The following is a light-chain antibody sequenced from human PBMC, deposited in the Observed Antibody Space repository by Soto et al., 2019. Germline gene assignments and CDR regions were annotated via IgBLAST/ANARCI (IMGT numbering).Light chain of an antibody. J-gene: IGKJ1*01. CDR2: AAS. CDR3: LQDYNYPRT. V-gene: IGKV1-6*02. CDR1: QGIRTE. Sequence: AIQMTQSPSSLSASVGDRVTITCRASQGIRTELGWYQQRPGEAPKLLIYAASTLQSGVPSRFSGSGSGTDFTLTISSLQPEDFATYYCLQDYNYPRTCGQGTKVEIK.